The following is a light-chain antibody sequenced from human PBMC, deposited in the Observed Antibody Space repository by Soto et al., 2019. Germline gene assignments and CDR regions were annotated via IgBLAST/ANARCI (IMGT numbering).Light chain of an antibody. CDR2: DVS. CDR3: NSFTTTPTYV. CDR1: SSDVGGFDH. Sequence: QSVLTQPASVSGSPGQSITISCTGASSDVGGFDHVSWYQQHPGKVPRLLIYDVSSRPSGVSDRFSGSKSGNTASLTISGLQAEDEADYYCNSFTTTPTYVFGTGTKVTVL. V-gene: IGLV2-14*03. J-gene: IGLJ1*01.